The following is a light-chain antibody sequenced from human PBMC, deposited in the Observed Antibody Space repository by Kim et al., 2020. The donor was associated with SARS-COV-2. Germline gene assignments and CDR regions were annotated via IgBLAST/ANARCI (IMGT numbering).Light chain of an antibody. Sequence: FPGQRATLSCTASQSVYNNQLAWYQQKPGQAPSLRIYGASTRATGIPERFSGSGSGTDFTLAISRLEPEDFAVYYCQQYGNTRATFGQGTRLEIK. CDR3: QQYGNTRAT. J-gene: IGKJ5*01. CDR2: GAS. V-gene: IGKV3-20*01. CDR1: QSVYNNQ.